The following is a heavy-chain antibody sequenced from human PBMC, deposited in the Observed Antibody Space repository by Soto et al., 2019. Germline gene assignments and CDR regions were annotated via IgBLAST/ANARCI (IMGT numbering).Heavy chain of an antibody. J-gene: IGHJ4*02. CDR3: AKENTRVAGLFDY. CDR2: ISGSGGST. V-gene: IGHV3-23*01. CDR1: GFTFSSYA. D-gene: IGHD6-19*01. Sequence: LRLSCAASGFTFSSYAMSWVRQAPGKGREWDSAISGSGGSTYYADSVTGRFTISRDNSKNTAYLQMNSLRAEDTAVYYCAKENTRVAGLFDYWGQGTLVTVSS.